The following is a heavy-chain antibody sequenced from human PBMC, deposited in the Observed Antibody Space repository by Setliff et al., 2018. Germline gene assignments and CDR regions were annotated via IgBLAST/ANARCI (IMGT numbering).Heavy chain of an antibody. V-gene: IGHV4-4*07. J-gene: IGHJ5*02. Sequence: SETLSLTCTVSGGSISSYYWSWIRQPAGKGLEWIGRIYTSGSTNYNPSLKSRVTMSVDTSKNQFSLKLSSVTAADTAVYYCARSYYNFWSGYYRVNWLDPWGQGTLVTVSS. D-gene: IGHD3-3*01. CDR2: IYTSGST. CDR1: GGSISSYY. CDR3: ARSYYNFWSGYYRVNWLDP.